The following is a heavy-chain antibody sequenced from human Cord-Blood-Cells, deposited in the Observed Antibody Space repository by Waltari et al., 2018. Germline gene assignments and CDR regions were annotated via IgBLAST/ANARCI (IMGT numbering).Heavy chain of an antibody. CDR1: GGSFSGYY. CDR3: ARGRFYYDFWSGYYTGFDY. J-gene: IGHJ4*02. D-gene: IGHD3-3*01. V-gene: IGHV4-34*01. CDR2: INDSGST. Sequence: QVQLQQWGAGLLTPWETLSLTCAVYGGSFSGYYWSWVRQPPGRGLEWIGEINDSGSTNYNPSLKSRVTISVDTSKNQFSLKLSSVTAADTAVYYCARGRFYYDFWSGYYTGFDYWGQGTLVTVSS.